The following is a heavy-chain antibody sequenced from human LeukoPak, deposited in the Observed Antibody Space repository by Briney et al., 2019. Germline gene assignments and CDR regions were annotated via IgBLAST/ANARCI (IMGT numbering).Heavy chain of an antibody. J-gene: IGHJ6*02. Sequence: GGSLRLSCAASGFTFSSYAMSWVRQAPGKGLEWVSAISGSGGSTYYADSVKGRFTISRDNSKNTLYLQMNSLRAEDTAVYFCAKSHHDVVVVPTTKNFYYYYGMDVWGQGTTVTVSS. CDR2: ISGSGGST. CDR3: AKSHHDVVVVPTTKNFYYYYGMDV. V-gene: IGHV3-23*01. CDR1: GFTFSSYA. D-gene: IGHD2-2*01.